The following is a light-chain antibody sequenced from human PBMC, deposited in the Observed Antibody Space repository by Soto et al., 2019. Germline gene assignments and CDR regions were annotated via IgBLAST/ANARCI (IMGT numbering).Light chain of an antibody. Sequence: QSVLTQPPSASGSPGQSVTISCTGTSSDVGTHGYVSWYQQHAGKAPKLMIYEVDNRPSGVSDRFSGSKSGNTASLTISGLQAEDEADYYCSSYTTTSTYVFGTGTKVTVL. CDR1: SSDVGTHGY. V-gene: IGLV2-14*01. CDR2: EVD. J-gene: IGLJ1*01. CDR3: SSYTTTSTYV.